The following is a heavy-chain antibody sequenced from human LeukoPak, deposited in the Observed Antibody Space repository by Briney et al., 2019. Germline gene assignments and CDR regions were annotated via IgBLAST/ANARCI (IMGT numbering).Heavy chain of an antibody. V-gene: IGHV5-51*01. CDR3: ARGAYSSGWYLGAFDI. D-gene: IGHD6-19*01. J-gene: IGHJ3*02. Sequence: GESLKISGKGSGYSFTSYWIGWVRQMPGKGLEWMGIICPGDSDTRYSPSFQGQVTISADKSISTAYLQWSSLKASDTAMYYCARGAYSSGWYLGAFDIWGQGTMVTVSS. CDR1: GYSFTSYW. CDR2: ICPGDSDT.